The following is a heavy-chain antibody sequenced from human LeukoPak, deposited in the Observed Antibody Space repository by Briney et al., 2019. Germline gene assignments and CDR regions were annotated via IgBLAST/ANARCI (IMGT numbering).Heavy chain of an antibody. CDR1: GGSISSGGYY. CDR3: ARGTPRSSPYAFDI. Sequence: TLSLTCTVSGGSISSGGYYWSWIRPHPGKGLEWIGYIYYSGSTYYNPSLKSRVTISVDTSKNQFSLKLSSVTAADTAVYYCARGTPRSSPYAFDIWGQGTMVTVSS. V-gene: IGHV4-31*03. J-gene: IGHJ3*02. CDR2: IYYSGST. D-gene: IGHD6-13*01.